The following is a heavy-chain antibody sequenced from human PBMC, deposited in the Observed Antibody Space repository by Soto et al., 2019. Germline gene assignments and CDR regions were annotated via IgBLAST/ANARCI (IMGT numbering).Heavy chain of an antibody. J-gene: IGHJ6*02. D-gene: IGHD6-6*01. CDR1: GGTFSSYA. Sequence: QVQLVQSGAEVKKPGSSVKVSCKASGGTFSSYAISWVRQAPGQGLEWMGGIIPIFGTANYAQKFQGRVTITADESTSTAYMELSSLRSEDTAVYYCVKYSSSSAVWGLCYYYGMDVWGQGTTVTVSS. V-gene: IGHV1-69*01. CDR2: IIPIFGTA. CDR3: VKYSSSSAVWGLCYYYGMDV.